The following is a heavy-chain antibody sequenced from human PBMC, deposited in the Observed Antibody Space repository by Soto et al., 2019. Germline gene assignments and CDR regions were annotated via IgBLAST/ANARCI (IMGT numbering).Heavy chain of an antibody. J-gene: IGHJ4*02. Sequence: QVQLVQSGAEVKKPGSSVKVSCKASGGTFNNYAISWVRQAPGQGLEWMGGIIPLFGTANYAQKFEGRVTTTADKSTDTAYMELSSLKSEATAVYYCARLIGEGYSGTYALDYWGQGTLVTVSS. CDR1: GGTFNNYA. CDR2: IIPLFGTA. D-gene: IGHD1-26*01. V-gene: IGHV1-69*06. CDR3: ARLIGEGYSGTYALDY.